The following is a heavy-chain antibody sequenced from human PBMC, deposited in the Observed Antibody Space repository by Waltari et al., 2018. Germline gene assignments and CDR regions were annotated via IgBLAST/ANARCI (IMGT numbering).Heavy chain of an antibody. Sequence: EVQLVESGGGLVQPGGSLRLSCAASGFTFSSYWMSWVRQAPGKGRGWGAKVDQDVSEKYYVDSVKGRFTISRDNARNSLYLQMNSLSAEDTAVYYCARDGHWLSGVGDCWGQGTLVTVSS. CDR3: ARDGHWLSGVGDC. CDR2: VDQDVSEK. CDR1: GFTFSSYW. D-gene: IGHD7-27*01. V-gene: IGHV3-7*01. J-gene: IGHJ4*02.